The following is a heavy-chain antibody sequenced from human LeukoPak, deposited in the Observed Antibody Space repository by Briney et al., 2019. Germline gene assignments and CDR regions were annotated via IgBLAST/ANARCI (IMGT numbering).Heavy chain of an antibody. Sequence: GGSLRLSCAASGFTFSNNWMLWVRQAPGKGRVWVSRINSYGRTTIYADSVRGRFTISRDNAKNTLYLQMTSLRAEDTAVYYCAMIKEGWGQGTLVTVSS. V-gene: IGHV3-74*01. CDR3: AMIKEG. CDR1: GFTFSNNW. CDR2: INSYGRTT. J-gene: IGHJ4*02. D-gene: IGHD3-22*01.